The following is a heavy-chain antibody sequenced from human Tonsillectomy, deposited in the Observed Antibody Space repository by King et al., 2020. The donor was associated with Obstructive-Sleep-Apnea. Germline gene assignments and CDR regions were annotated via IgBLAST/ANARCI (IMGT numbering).Heavy chain of an antibody. Sequence: QLVQSGAEVKKPGESLRIYCKGSGYSFTSYWISWVRQLHGKGLEWMGMIDPSVFYTNYSPSFQGHVPNSADKSISTAYLQWGRQKASDTAMYYCARQNYGYSDYWGQGTLVTVSS. V-gene: IGHV5-10-1*03. CDR2: IDPSVFYT. J-gene: IGHJ4*02. CDR3: ARQNYGYSDY. CDR1: GYSFTSYW. D-gene: IGHD3-10*01.